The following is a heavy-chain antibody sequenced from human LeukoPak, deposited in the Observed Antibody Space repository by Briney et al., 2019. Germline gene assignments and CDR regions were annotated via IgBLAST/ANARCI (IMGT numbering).Heavy chain of an antibody. Sequence: GGSLRLSCAASGFTFSSYWMSWVRQAPGKGLEWVANIKQDGSEKYYVDSVKGRFTISRDNAKNSLYLQMNSLRAEDTAVCYCAREELDIVVVPDATTGKLDVWGKGTTVTVSS. CDR2: IKQDGSEK. CDR3: AREELDIVVVPDATTGKLDV. J-gene: IGHJ6*04. V-gene: IGHV3-7*01. CDR1: GFTFSSYW. D-gene: IGHD2-2*01.